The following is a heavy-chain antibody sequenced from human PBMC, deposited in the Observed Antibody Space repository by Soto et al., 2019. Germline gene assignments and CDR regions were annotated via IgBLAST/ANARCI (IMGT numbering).Heavy chain of an antibody. CDR2: ISSRSDSI. J-gene: IGHJ1*01. V-gene: IGHV3-21*01. CDR3: ARDRIADRFVQYFQH. CDR1: GFIFTSYS. D-gene: IGHD2-21*01. Sequence: GGSLRLSCAASGFIFTSYSMVWFRLAPGKGLEWVSSISSRSDSIYYADSVKGRFTISRDNAQNSLYLQMNSLTSEDTAVYYCARDRIADRFVQYFQHWGPGTLVTVSS.